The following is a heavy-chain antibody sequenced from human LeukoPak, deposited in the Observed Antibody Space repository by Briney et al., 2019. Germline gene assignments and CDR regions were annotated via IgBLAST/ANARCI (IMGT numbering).Heavy chain of an antibody. Sequence: PGGSLRLSCAASGFTFSSYAMSRVRQAPGKGLEWVSAISGSGGTIYYADSVKGRFTISRDNSKNTLYLQMNSLRAEDTAVYFCAKNSGSYLGHFDYWGQGTLVTVSS. CDR2: ISGSGGTI. CDR1: GFTFSSYA. J-gene: IGHJ4*02. CDR3: AKNSGSYLGHFDY. D-gene: IGHD1-26*01. V-gene: IGHV3-23*01.